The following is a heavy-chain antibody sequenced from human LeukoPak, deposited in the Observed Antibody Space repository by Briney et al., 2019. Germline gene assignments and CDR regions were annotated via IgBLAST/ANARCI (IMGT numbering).Heavy chain of an antibody. D-gene: IGHD5-12*01. J-gene: IGHJ4*02. Sequence: PSETLSLTCTVSAGSISSSSHHWGWIHQSPGKGLEWIGSIYHGRTTYYNPSLNSRVTISVVTSKNQFSLQLNSVTAADTAVYYCVRHDGRGGATMGTLDSWGQGSLVTVSS. CDR1: AGSISSSSHH. CDR3: VRHDGRGGATMGTLDS. CDR2: IYHGRTT. V-gene: IGHV4-39*01.